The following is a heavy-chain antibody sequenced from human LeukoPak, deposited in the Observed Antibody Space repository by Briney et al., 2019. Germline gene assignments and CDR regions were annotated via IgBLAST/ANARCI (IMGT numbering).Heavy chain of an antibody. V-gene: IGHV3-48*01. Sequence: GGSLRLSCAASGFTFSSYSMNWVRQAPGKGLEWVSYISSSSSTIYYADSVKGRFTISRDNAKNSLYLQMNSLRAEDTAVYYCARGDRAYSYGTLKVFDYWGQGTLVTVSS. J-gene: IGHJ4*02. CDR1: GFTFSSYS. CDR2: ISSSSSTI. CDR3: ARGDRAYSYGTLKVFDY. D-gene: IGHD5-18*01.